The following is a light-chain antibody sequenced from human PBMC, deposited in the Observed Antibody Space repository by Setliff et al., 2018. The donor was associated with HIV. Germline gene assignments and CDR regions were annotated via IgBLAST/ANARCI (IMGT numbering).Light chain of an antibody. V-gene: IGLV2-14*03. J-gene: IGLJ1*01. CDR1: SSDVGSYKY. CDR2: DVS. CDR3: SSYTSTSTLV. Sequence: QSALTQPASVSGSPGQSITISCTGTSSDVGSYKYVSWFQQHPGKVPKVMIYDVSNRPSGVSNRSSGSKSGNTASLTISGLQAEDEADYYCSSYTSTSTLVFGTGTKVTVL.